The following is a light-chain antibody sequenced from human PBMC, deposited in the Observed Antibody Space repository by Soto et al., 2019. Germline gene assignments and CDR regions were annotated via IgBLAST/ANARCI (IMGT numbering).Light chain of an antibody. J-gene: IGKJ5*01. CDR3: QYYDKLAKAIT. V-gene: IGKV3-20*01. CDR2: DAS. Sequence: EFVLTQSPGTLSLSPGERATLSCRASQTVRNNYLAWYQQKPGQAPRLLIYDASSRATGIPDRFSGGGSGTDFTLTISRLEPEDFAVYYCQYYDKLAKAITCGQGTRREIK. CDR1: QTVRNNY.